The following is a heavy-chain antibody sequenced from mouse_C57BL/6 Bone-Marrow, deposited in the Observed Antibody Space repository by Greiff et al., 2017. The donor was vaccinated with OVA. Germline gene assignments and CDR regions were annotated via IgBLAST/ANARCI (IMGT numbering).Heavy chain of an antibody. D-gene: IGHD1-1*01. CDR1: GFSLTSYA. J-gene: IGHJ2*01. CDR2: IWTGGGT. Sequence: VKVVESGPGLVAPSQSLSITCTVSGFSLTSYAISWVRQPPGKGLEWLGVIWTGGGTNYNSALKSRLSISKDNSKSQVFLKMNSLQTDDTARYYCARYGYGSSYYFDYWGQGTTLTVSS. CDR3: ARYGYGSSYYFDY. V-gene: IGHV2-9-1*01.